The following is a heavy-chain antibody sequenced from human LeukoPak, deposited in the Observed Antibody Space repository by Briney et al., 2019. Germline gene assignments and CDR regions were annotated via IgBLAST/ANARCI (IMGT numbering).Heavy chain of an antibody. Sequence: GGSLRLSCAASGFTFSSYWMHWVRQAPGKGLVWVSRITSDGTSTNYADSVKGRFTTSRDNAKNTLYLQMNSLRAEDTAVYYCARDSYTNYALSWGQGTLLTVSS. CDR1: GFTFSSYW. J-gene: IGHJ4*02. CDR3: ARDSYTNYALS. V-gene: IGHV3-74*01. D-gene: IGHD4-11*01. CDR2: ITSDGTST.